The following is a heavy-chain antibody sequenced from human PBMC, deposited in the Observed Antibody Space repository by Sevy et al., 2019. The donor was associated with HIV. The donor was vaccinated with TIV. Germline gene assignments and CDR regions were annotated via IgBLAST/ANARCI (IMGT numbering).Heavy chain of an antibody. CDR3: ARRYFDL. J-gene: IGHJ4*01. CDR2: IRQDGNEL. V-gene: IGHV3-7*01. CDR1: GFTFSNFW. Sequence: GGSLRLSCQASGFTFSNFWMQWVRQAPGKGLEWVANIRQDGNELYYVDSVKGRFTISRDNAKNALYLQMDGLRVEDTAVYYCARRYFDLWGQEPWSPSPQ.